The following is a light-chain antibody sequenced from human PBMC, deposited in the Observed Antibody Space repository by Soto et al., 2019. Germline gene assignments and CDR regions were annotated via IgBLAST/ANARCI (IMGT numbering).Light chain of an antibody. V-gene: IGKV3D-20*02. J-gene: IGKJ5*01. Sequence: EIVLTQSPGTLSLSPGERATLSCRASQNLGSGYLAWYQQKPGQAPRILIYAASSRATGIPDRFSGSGSGTDCTLSISSLEPEDFAVYYCQQRSNWPITFGQGTRLEIK. CDR1: QNLGSGY. CDR3: QQRSNWPIT. CDR2: AAS.